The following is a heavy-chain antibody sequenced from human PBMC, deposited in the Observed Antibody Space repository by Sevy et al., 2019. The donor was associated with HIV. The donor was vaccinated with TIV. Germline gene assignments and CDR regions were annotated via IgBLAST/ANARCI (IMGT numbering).Heavy chain of an antibody. V-gene: IGHV3-23*01. Sequence: AGSLRLSCAASGFTFSNSAMNWVHQAPGKVLEWVSVIRGSTGRTFYADSVKGRFTIFRDNSNNMLYLQMNSLRAEVTAVYHCAKGKDHSDYVRGAFDMWGQGTVVTVSS. J-gene: IGHJ3*02. CDR1: GFTFSNSA. CDR2: IRGSTGRT. D-gene: IGHD3-16*01. CDR3: AKGKDHSDYVRGAFDM.